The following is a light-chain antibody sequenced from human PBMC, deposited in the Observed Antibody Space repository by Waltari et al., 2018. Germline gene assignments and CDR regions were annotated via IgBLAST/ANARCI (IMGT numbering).Light chain of an antibody. CDR3: HSRDSSASHVV. Sequence: SSELTQDPAVSVALGQTVKMTCQGDSLRTSYASWYQQKPGQAPVLVLFGYNKRPSGIPDRFSGYNSGTTSSLTITGAQAEDEPDYYCHSRDSSASHVVFGGGTKLTVL. V-gene: IGLV3-19*01. J-gene: IGLJ2*01. CDR2: GYN. CDR1: SLRTSY.